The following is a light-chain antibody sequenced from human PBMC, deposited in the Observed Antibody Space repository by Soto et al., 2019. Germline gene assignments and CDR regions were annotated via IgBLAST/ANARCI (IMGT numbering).Light chain of an antibody. J-gene: IGKJ1*01. V-gene: IGKV3-20*01. CDR2: GAS. Sequence: EIVLTQSPGTLSLSPGERATLSCRASQSVSSSYLAWYQQKPGQAPRLLIYGASSRATGIPDWFSGSGSGTDFPRTISRLEPEDFAVYYCQQYGSSRWTFGQGTKVEIK. CDR3: QQYGSSRWT. CDR1: QSVSSSY.